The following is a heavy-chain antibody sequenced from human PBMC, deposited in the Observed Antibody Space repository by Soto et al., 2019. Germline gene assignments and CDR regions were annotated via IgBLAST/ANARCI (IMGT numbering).Heavy chain of an antibody. CDR1: GGSISTYY. D-gene: IGHD1-26*01. CDR2: IYYSGST. V-gene: IGHV4-59*12. J-gene: IGHJ4*02. CDR3: ARAQVLPFLDY. Sequence: SETLSLTCTVSGGSISTYYWNWIRQPPGKGLEWIGYIYYSGSTNYSPSLKSRVTISVDTSKNQFSLKLGSVTAADTAVYYCARAQVLPFLDYWGQGTLVTSPQ.